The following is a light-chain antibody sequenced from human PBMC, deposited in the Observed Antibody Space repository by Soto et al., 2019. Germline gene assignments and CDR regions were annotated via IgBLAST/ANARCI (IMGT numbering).Light chain of an antibody. V-gene: IGLV2-23*02. CDR3: CASAANRTFL. CDR1: ASDVGSYKF. J-gene: IGLJ2*01. Sequence: QSALTQPASVYGSPGQSITISCTGSASDVGSYKFVSWYQHLPDKAPKHIIVAVSERPSRISDRFSGSKSGNTGSLTISVLKSDYEADYYCCASAANRTFLFGERTKLTVL. CDR2: AVS.